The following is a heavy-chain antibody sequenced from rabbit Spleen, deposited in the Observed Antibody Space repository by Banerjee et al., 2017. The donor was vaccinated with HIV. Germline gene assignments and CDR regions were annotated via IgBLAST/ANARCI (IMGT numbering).Heavy chain of an antibody. V-gene: IGHV1S40*01. CDR2: IYTGNGKT. D-gene: IGHD8-1*01. CDR1: GFSFSNNYD. J-gene: IGHJ4*01. CDR3: ARDAGRGPYIDGAFDL. Sequence: QSLEESGGGLVKPGASPTLTCTASGFSFSNNYDMCWVRQAPGKGLEWIGCIYTGNGKTYYASWAKGRFTISKSSSTTVTLQMTSLTAADTATYFCARDAGRGPYIDGAFDLWGQGTLVTVS.